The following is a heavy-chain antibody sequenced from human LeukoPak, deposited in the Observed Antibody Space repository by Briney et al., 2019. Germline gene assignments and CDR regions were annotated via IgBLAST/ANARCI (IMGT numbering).Heavy chain of an antibody. V-gene: IGHV3-30*18. J-gene: IGHJ4*02. CDR2: ISYDGSNK. D-gene: IGHD6-19*01. Sequence: GGSLRLSCAAPGFTFSSYGMHWVRQAPGKGLEWVAVISYDGSNKYYADSVKGRFTISRDNSKNTLYLQMNSLRAEDTAVYYCAKALAEYSSGWYGGYYWGQGTLVTVSS. CDR3: AKALAEYSSGWYGGYY. CDR1: GFTFSSYG.